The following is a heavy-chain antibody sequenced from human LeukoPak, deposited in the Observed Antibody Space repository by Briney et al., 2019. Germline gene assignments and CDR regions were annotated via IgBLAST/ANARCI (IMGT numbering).Heavy chain of an antibody. J-gene: IGHJ4*02. D-gene: IGHD6-25*01. V-gene: IGHV3-66*01. CDR3: ARDKSGDTIAATDTYFDY. Sequence: GGSLRLSCAASGFTFSSYAMSWVRQAPGKGLEWVSVIYSGGITNYADSVKDRFTISRDSSKNTVYLQMNTLRAEDTAVYYCARDKSGDTIAATDTYFDYWGQGTLVTVSS. CDR2: IYSGGIT. CDR1: GFTFSSYA.